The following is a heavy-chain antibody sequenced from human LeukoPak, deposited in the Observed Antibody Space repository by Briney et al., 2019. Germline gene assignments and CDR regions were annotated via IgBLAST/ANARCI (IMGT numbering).Heavy chain of an antibody. D-gene: IGHD3-22*01. Sequence: GGSLRLSCAASGFSFSNYALHWVRQAPGKGPDWVAAISYDGSNEYYRDSVKGRFTISRDNAKNTLYLQMNSLRAEDTAVYYCARDTYYYNSSAFYHYYYGMDVWGQGTTVTVSS. CDR2: ISYDGSNE. J-gene: IGHJ6*02. CDR3: ARDTYYYNSSAFYHYYYGMDV. V-gene: IGHV3-30-3*01. CDR1: GFSFSNYA.